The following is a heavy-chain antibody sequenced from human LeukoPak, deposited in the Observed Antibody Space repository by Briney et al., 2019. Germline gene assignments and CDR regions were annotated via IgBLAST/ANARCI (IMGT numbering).Heavy chain of an antibody. D-gene: IGHD3-22*01. V-gene: IGHV1-2*06. CDR2: INTDNGGT. Sequence: ASVKVSCKASGYTFTGYFIHWVRQAPGQGLEWVGRINTDNGGTNYAQKFQGRVTMTRDTSVTTACMELSGLRSDDTAVYFCARDGTSYYYDSSGYSHYYSYCMDVWGKGTTITVSS. CDR3: ARDGTSYYYDSSGYSHYYSYCMDV. CDR1: GYTFTGYF. J-gene: IGHJ6*03.